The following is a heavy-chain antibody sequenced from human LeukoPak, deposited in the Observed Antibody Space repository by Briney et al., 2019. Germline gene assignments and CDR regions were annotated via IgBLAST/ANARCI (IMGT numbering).Heavy chain of an antibody. Sequence: GGSLRLSCAASGFTISSDWMSWVRQAPGKGLEWVANIKQDGSEKYYVDSVKGRFTISRDNTKNSLYLQMNSLTAGDTAVYYCARDMGCSGTSCYNTYWGQGTLVTVSS. CDR2: IKQDGSEK. V-gene: IGHV3-7*01. J-gene: IGHJ4*02. D-gene: IGHD2-2*02. CDR1: GFTISSDW. CDR3: ARDMGCSGTSCYNTY.